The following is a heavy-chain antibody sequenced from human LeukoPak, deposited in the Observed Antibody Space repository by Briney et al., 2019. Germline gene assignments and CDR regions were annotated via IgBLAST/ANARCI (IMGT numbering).Heavy chain of an antibody. Sequence: PGGSLRVSCAASGFTFDDHGMSWVRQAPGKGLEWVSAVSGSGGSAYYADSVKGRFTISRDNSNNTVYLQMNSLRAEDTAFYYCAKDRNTMIVVVTPVYFFDSWGQGTLVTVSS. CDR3: AKDRNTMIVVVTPVYFFDS. D-gene: IGHD3-22*01. J-gene: IGHJ4*02. CDR1: GFTFDDHG. CDR2: VSGSGGSA. V-gene: IGHV3-23*01.